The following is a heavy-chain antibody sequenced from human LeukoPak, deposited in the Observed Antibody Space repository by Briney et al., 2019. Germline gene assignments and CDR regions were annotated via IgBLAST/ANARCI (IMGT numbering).Heavy chain of an antibody. J-gene: IGHJ4*02. D-gene: IGHD3-9*01. CDR2: ISGSGGST. CDR3: ARAGLADYYDILTGYYRDIGYFDY. CDR1: GFTFSSYG. V-gene: IGHV3-23*01. Sequence: GGTLRLSCAASGFTFSSYGMSWVRQAPGKGLEWVSAISGSGGSTYYADSVKGRFTISRDNAKNSLYLQMNSLRAEDTAVYYCARAGLADYYDILTGYYRDIGYFDYWGQGTLVTVSS.